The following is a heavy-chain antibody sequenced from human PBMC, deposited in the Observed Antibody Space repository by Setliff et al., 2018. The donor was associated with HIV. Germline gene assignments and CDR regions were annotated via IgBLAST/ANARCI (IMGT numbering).Heavy chain of an antibody. Sequence: VASVKVSCKASGFIFTDYQIHWVRQAPGPGLEWMGIINPSGGSTIYAQKFRGRVTMTRDTSTSTVYMELSSLRSEDTAVYYCARSTITIFGVVPYYFDYWGQGTLVTVSS. CDR1: GFIFTDYQ. J-gene: IGHJ4*02. V-gene: IGHV1-46*01. CDR2: INPSGGST. D-gene: IGHD3-3*01. CDR3: ARSTITIFGVVPYYFDY.